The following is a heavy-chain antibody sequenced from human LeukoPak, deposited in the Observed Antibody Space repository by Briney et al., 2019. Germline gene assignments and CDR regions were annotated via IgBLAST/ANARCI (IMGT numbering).Heavy chain of an antibody. CDR2: IYHSGST. J-gene: IGHJ3*02. CDR3: ASLTYYDFWSGLHDAFDI. Sequence: PSETLSLTCTVSGGSISSYYWSWIRQPAGKGLEWIGSIYHSGSTYYNPSLKSRVTISVDTSKNQFSLKLSSVTAADTAVYYCASLTYYDFWSGLHDAFDIWGQGTMVTVSS. V-gene: IGHV4-4*07. CDR1: GGSISSYY. D-gene: IGHD3-3*01.